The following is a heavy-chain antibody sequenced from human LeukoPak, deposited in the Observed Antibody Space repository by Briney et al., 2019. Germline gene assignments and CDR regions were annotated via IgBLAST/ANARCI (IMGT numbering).Heavy chain of an antibody. CDR2: VYHTGST. CDR3: ATGRSVAGQIDY. CDR1: DYSIRSGYY. Sequence: PSETLSLTCAVSDYSIRSGYYWGWIRQPPGKGLEWFGNVYHTGSTYYNPSLKSRVTISADTSKNQFSLKLTSVTAADTAVYYCATGRSVAGQIDYWGQGTLVTVSS. V-gene: IGHV4-38-2*01. D-gene: IGHD5-12*01. J-gene: IGHJ4*02.